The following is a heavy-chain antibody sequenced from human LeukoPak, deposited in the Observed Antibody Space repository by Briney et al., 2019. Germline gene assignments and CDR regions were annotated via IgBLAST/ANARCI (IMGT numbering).Heavy chain of an antibody. CDR2: ISAYNCNT. CDR1: GYTFTSYG. D-gene: IGHD5-12*01. CDR3: ARDSYSGYDFWATRMFDY. Sequence: GASVKVSCKASGYTFTSYGISWVRQAPGQGLEWMGWISAYNCNTNYAQKLQGRVTMTTDTSTSTAYMELRSLRSDDTAVYYCARDSYSGYDFWATRMFDYWGQGTLVTVSS. J-gene: IGHJ4*02. V-gene: IGHV1-18*01.